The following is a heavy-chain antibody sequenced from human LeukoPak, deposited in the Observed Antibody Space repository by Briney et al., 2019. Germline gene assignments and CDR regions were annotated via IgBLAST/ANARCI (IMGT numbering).Heavy chain of an antibody. V-gene: IGHV4-59*01. CDR3: VRSLSIFGVVPYWYFDL. D-gene: IGHD3-3*01. CDR2: IYYSGST. CDR1: GGSISSYY. J-gene: IGHJ2*01. Sequence: PSETLSLTCTVSGGSISSYYWSWIRQPPGKGLEWIGYIYYSGSTNYNPSLKSRVTISVDTSKNQFSLKLSSVTAADTAVYYCVRSLSIFGVVPYWYFDLWGRGTLVTVSS.